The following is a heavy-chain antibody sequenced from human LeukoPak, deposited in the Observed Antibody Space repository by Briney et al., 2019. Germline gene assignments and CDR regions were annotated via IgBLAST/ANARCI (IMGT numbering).Heavy chain of an antibody. CDR2: IYYSGST. CDR3: ARGYYGSSPDY. J-gene: IGHJ4*02. Sequence: TSETLSLTCTVSGGSISSYYWSWIRQPPGKGLEWIGYIYYSGSTNYNPSLKSRVTISVDTSKNQFSLKLSSVTAADTAVYYCARGYYGSSPDYWGQGTLVTVSS. D-gene: IGHD3-10*01. V-gene: IGHV4-59*12. CDR1: GGSISSYY.